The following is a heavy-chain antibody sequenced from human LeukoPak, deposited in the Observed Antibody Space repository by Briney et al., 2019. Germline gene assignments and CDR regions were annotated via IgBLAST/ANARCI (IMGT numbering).Heavy chain of an antibody. V-gene: IGHV4-38-2*02. CDR1: GYSISSGYY. CDR3: ARDLAVAGTGR. CDR2: IYHSGST. Sequence: SETLSLTCTVSGYSISSGYYWGWIRQPPGKGLEWIGSIYHSGSTNYNPSLKSRVTISVDKSKNQFSLKLSSVTAADTAVYYCARDLAVAGTGRWGQGTLVTVSS. D-gene: IGHD6-19*01. J-gene: IGHJ4*02.